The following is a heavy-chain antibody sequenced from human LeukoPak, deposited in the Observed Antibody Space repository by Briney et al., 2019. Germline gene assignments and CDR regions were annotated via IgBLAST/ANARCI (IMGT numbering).Heavy chain of an antibody. J-gene: IGHJ3*02. Sequence: GGSLRLSCAASGFTFNSYSMNWVRQAPGKGLEWVSSISGSNSYIYYADSMKGRFTISRDNAKNSLYLQMNSLRAEDTAVYYCAKVASATRVSGAFDIWGQGTMVTVSS. V-gene: IGHV3-21*04. CDR2: ISGSNSYI. CDR1: GFTFNSYS. D-gene: IGHD6-13*01. CDR3: AKVASATRVSGAFDI.